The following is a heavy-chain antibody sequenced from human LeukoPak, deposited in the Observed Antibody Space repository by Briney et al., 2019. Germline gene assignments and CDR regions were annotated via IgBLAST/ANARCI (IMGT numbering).Heavy chain of an antibody. CDR3: ASVVIDDSSGYLAY. CDR2: INPSGGSA. V-gene: IGHV1-46*01. J-gene: IGHJ4*02. Sequence: GASVKVSCKASGYTFTRHYMHWVRQAPGQGLEWMGIINPSGGSASYAQKFQGRVAMTRDTSTSTVYMELSSLRSEDTAVYYCASVVIDDSSGYLAYWGQGTLVTVSS. D-gene: IGHD3-22*01. CDR1: GYTFTRHY.